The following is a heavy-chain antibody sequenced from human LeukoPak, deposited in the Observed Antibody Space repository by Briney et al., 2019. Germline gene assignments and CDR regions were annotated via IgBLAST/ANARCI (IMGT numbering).Heavy chain of an antibody. Sequence: PGXXXXLSCAASGFTFSSYWMHWVRQAPGKGLVWVSRINSDGSSTNYADSVKGRFTISRDNAKTTLYLQMNSLRAEDTAVYYCARDQRAWFGDLYYYYMDVWGKGTTVTVSS. CDR1: GFTFSSYW. V-gene: IGHV3-74*01. D-gene: IGHD3-10*01. CDR2: INSDGSST. CDR3: ARDQRAWFGDLYYYYMDV. J-gene: IGHJ6*03.